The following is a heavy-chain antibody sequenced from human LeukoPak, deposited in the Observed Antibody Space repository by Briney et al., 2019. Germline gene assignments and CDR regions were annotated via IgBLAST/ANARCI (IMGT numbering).Heavy chain of an antibody. J-gene: IGHJ5*02. CDR2: IQSGGTT. CDR3: ARGFSDNTQPFDP. CDR1: GFTVSSRF. V-gene: IGHV3-66*01. Sequence: GGSLRLSCAASGFTVSSRFMSWVRQAPGKGLEGVSLIQSGGTTFYADSVKGRFTISRDNSKNILFLQMNSLRVEDTAVYYCARGFSDNTQPFDPRGQGTLVTVSS. D-gene: IGHD2-2*02.